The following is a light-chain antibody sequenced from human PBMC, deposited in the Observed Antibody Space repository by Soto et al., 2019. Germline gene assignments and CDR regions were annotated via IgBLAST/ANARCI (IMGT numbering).Light chain of an antibody. CDR2: DAS. CDR1: QSISTW. Sequence: DIQMTQSPSTLSASVGDGVTIICRASQSISTWLAWYQQKPGKAPKLLIYDASSLESGVPSRFSGSGSGTEFTLTISSLQPDDFATYYCQQYNSYSFGQGTKVDIK. V-gene: IGKV1-5*02. J-gene: IGKJ1*01. CDR3: QQYNSYS.